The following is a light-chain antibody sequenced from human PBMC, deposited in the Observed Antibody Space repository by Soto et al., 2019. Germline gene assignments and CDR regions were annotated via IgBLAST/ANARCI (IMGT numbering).Light chain of an antibody. J-gene: IGKJ4*01. CDR1: QSIDRY. CDR3: QQCRNWAA. V-gene: IGKV3-11*01. Sequence: EIVLTQSPATLSLYPGERATLACRASQSIDRYLAWYQQKPGQAPRLLIYEASNRATGIPPRFSGSGSGTDFTLTISSLEPEDFAVYYCQQCRNWAAFGGGTKVDIK. CDR2: EAS.